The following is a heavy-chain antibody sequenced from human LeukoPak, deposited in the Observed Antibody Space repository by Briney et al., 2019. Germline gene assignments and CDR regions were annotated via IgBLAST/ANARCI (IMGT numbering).Heavy chain of an antibody. CDR3: ATEAPSPRSLDS. D-gene: IGHD3-10*01. V-gene: IGHV4-59*12. CDR1: GGSISSFY. CDR2: MYYGGSP. Sequence: SETLSLTCTVSGGSISSFYWSWIRPPPGKGLEWIGYMYYGGSPNYNPSLKSRVITSLDTPKNQFSLNLTSLTAADTAVYYCATEAPSPRSLDSWGQGTLVTVSS. J-gene: IGHJ4*02.